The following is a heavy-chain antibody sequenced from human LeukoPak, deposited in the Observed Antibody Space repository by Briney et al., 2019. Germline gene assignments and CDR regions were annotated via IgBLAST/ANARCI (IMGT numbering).Heavy chain of an antibody. D-gene: IGHD6-19*01. V-gene: IGHV1-2*04. CDR2: INPNSGGT. Sequence: ASVKVSCKASGYTFTGYYVHWVRQAPGQGLEWMGWINPNSGGTNYAQKFQGWVTMTRDTSISTAYMELSRLRSDDTAVYYCARGRDSSGWSIWDYWGQGTLVTVSS. J-gene: IGHJ4*02. CDR1: GYTFTGYY. CDR3: ARGRDSSGWSIWDY.